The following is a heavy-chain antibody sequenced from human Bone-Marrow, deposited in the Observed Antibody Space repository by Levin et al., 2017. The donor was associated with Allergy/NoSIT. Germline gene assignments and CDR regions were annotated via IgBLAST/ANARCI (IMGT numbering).Heavy chain of an antibody. D-gene: IGHD4-23*01. CDR1: GFTFGNYA. CDR3: ARDSGGNSDWYFDL. Sequence: GESLKISCAASGFTFGNYAMSWVRQAPGKGLEWVSAISSTGGTTYYADSVKGRFTISRDNSKNTLYLQMNSLRAEDTAVYYCARDSGGNSDWYFDLWGRGTLVTVSS. J-gene: IGHJ2*01. V-gene: IGHV3-23*01. CDR2: ISSTGGTT.